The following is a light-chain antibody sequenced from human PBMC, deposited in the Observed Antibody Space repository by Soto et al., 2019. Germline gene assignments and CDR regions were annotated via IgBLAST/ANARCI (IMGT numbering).Light chain of an antibody. V-gene: IGLV2-14*01. Sequence: QSALTQPASGSGYPGQSITISCTGTSSDVGGYNYVSWYQQHPGKAPKLMIYDVSNRPSGVSNRFSGSKSGNTASLTISGLQAEDEADYYCSSYTSSSTLEIGGGTKLTVL. J-gene: IGLJ2*01. CDR3: SSYTSSSTLE. CDR1: SSDVGGYNY. CDR2: DVS.